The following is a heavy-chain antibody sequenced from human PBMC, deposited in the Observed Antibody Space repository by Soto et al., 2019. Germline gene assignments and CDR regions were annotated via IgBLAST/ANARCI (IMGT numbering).Heavy chain of an antibody. D-gene: IGHD4-17*01. CDR2: IYYSGSN. Sequence: TSETLSLTCTVSGGSISSGGYYWSWIRQPPGKGLEWIGYIYYSGSNYYNPSLKSRVTISVDNSKNTLYLQMNSLRAEDTAVYYCAKVAYGDYVPPGFDYWGQGTLVTVSS. V-gene: IGHV4-30-4*01. CDR1: GGSISSGGYY. CDR3: AKVAYGDYVPPGFDY. J-gene: IGHJ4*02.